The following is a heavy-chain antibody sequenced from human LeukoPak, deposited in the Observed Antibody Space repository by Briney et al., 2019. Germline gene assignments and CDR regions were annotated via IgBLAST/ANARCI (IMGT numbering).Heavy chain of an antibody. J-gene: IGHJ4*02. CDR1: SGSISNYD. CDR3: AAQLSDPYYFDY. V-gene: IGHV4-4*07. D-gene: IGHD1-1*01. Sequence: SETLSLTCTVSSGSISNYDWSWIRQPAGKGLEWIGRIYTSGSTNYNPSLKSRVTMSVDTSKNQFSLKLSSVTAADTAVYYCAAQLSDPYYFDYWGQGTLVTVSS. CDR2: IYTSGST.